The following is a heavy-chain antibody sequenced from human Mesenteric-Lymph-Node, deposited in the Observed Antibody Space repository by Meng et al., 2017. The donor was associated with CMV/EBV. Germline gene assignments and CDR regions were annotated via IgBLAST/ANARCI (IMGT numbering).Heavy chain of an antibody. CDR2: ISFDGSNE. CDR1: GFSFSSYA. Sequence: GESLKISCAASGFSFSSYAMHWVRQAPGKGLEWVSFISFDGSNEGYADSVKGRFTISRDNSKNTLYLQMNSLRAEDTAVYYCAVAATPEGYYYGMDVWGQGTTVTVSS. J-gene: IGHJ6*02. CDR3: AVAATPEGYYYGMDV. D-gene: IGHD2-15*01. V-gene: IGHV3-30*02.